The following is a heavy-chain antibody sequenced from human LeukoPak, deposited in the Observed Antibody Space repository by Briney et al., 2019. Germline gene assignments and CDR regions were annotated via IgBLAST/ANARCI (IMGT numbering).Heavy chain of an antibody. J-gene: IGHJ4*02. CDR2: TNPNSGGT. Sequence: ASVKVSCKASGYTFTGYYMHWVRQAPGQGLEWMGRTNPNSGGTNYAQKFQGRVTMTRDTSISTAYMELSRLRSDDTAVYYCARDHGYSSGWYNYWGQGTLVTISS. D-gene: IGHD6-19*01. V-gene: IGHV1-2*06. CDR1: GYTFTGYY. CDR3: ARDHGYSSGWYNY.